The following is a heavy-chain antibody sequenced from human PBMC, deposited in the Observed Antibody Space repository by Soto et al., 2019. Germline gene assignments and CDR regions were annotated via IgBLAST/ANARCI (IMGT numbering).Heavy chain of an antibody. CDR3: ARDLAFGDFDY. CDR1: GFTFSGYG. D-gene: IGHD3-16*01. CDR2: ISYDGSNK. J-gene: IGHJ4*02. V-gene: IGHV3-30*03. Sequence: QVQLVESGGGVVQPGRSLRLSCAASGFTFSGYGMHWVSQAPGKGLEWVAAISYDGSNKYYADSVKGRITISRDDSMNTLYLQMNSLRAEDTAVYYCARDLAFGDFDYWGQGTLVTVSS.